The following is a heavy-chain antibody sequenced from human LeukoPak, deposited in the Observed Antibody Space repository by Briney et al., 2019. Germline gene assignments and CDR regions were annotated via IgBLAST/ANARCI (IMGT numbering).Heavy chain of an antibody. J-gene: IGHJ4*02. CDR3: ARQYSTTHDFDY. CDR2: INHSGST. Sequence: SETLSLTCTVSGGSISSSSYYWGWIRQPPGKGLEWIGEINHSGSTNYNPSLKSRVTISVDTSKNQFSLKLSSVTTADTAVYYCARQYSTTHDFDYWGQGTLVTVSS. V-gene: IGHV4-39*01. D-gene: IGHD6-13*01. CDR1: GGSISSSSYY.